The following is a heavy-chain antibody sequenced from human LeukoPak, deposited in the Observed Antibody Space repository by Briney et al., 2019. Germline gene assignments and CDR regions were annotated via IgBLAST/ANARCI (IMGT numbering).Heavy chain of an antibody. J-gene: IGHJ4*02. D-gene: IGHD4-17*01. V-gene: IGHV3-30*18. CDR1: GFTFSDYY. CDR2: ISYDGSNK. Sequence: PGGSLRLSCAASGFTFSDYYMSWIRQAPGKGVEWVAIISYDGSNKYYADSVKGRFTISRDNSKNTLYLQMNSLRAEDTAVYYCAKDRQRNTVTTILDYWGQGTLVTVSS. CDR3: AKDRQRNTVTTILDY.